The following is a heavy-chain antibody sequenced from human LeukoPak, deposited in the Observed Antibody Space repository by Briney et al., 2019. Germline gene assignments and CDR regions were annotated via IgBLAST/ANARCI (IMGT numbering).Heavy chain of an antibody. Sequence: SETLSLTCTVSGYSISSGYYWGWIRQPPGKGLEWIGSIYHSGSTYYNPSLKSRVTISVDTSKNQFSLKLSSVTAADKAVYYCARGRGYCSGGSCYMGYYFDYWGQGTLVTVSS. J-gene: IGHJ4*02. V-gene: IGHV4-38-2*02. CDR2: IYHSGST. CDR3: ARGRGYCSGGSCYMGYYFDY. CDR1: GYSISSGYY. D-gene: IGHD2-15*01.